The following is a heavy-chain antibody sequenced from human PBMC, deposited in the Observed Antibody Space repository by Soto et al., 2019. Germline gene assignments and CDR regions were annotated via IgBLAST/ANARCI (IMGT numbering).Heavy chain of an antibody. CDR3: ARDREISVAGTGWFDP. CDR1: GFTFSSYG. Sequence: QVQLVESGGGVVQPGRSLRLSCAASGFTFSSYGMHWVRQAPGKGLEWVAVIWYDGSNKYYADSVKGRFTISRDNSKKTLYLQMNSLRAEDTAVYYCARDREISVAGTGWFDPWGQGPLVTVSS. J-gene: IGHJ5*02. D-gene: IGHD6-19*01. V-gene: IGHV3-33*01. CDR2: IWYDGSNK.